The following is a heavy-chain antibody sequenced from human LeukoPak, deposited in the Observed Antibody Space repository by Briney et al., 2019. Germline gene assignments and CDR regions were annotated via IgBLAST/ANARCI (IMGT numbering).Heavy chain of an antibody. V-gene: IGHV3-30*01. D-gene: IGHD6-6*01. Sequence: GRSLRLSCAASGFTFSSYAMRWVRQAPGKGLEWVAVISYDGSNKYYADSVKGRFTISRDNSKNTLYLQMNSLRAEDTAVYYCARALEYSSPGDYWGQGTLVTVSS. CDR1: GFTFSSYA. J-gene: IGHJ4*02. CDR2: ISYDGSNK. CDR3: ARALEYSSPGDY.